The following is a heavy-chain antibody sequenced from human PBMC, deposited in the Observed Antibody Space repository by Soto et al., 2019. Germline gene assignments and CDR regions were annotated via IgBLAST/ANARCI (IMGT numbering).Heavy chain of an antibody. Sequence: QVQLVESGGGVVQPGRSLRLSCAASGITLRSYGTHWVRQAPGKGLEWVAVISYDASNKYYADSVKGRFTISRDNSKNTVYLQMNSLRAEDTAVYYCAKDIHTMVRGAQAYGMDVWGQGTTVTVSS. CDR2: ISYDASNK. D-gene: IGHD3-10*01. CDR1: GITLRSYG. CDR3: AKDIHTMVRGAQAYGMDV. V-gene: IGHV3-30*18. J-gene: IGHJ6*02.